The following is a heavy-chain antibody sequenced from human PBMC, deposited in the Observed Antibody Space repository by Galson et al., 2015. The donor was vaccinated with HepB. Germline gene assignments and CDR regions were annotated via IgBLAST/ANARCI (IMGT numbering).Heavy chain of an antibody. D-gene: IGHD1-1*01. CDR1: GYTLTELS. J-gene: IGHJ4*02. Sequence: SVKVSCKVSGYTLTELSMHWVRQAPGKGLEWMGGFDPEDGETIYAQKFQGRVTMTEDTSTDTAYMELSSLRSEDTAVYYCATDLVDLNWNDGHGGYWGQGTLVTVSS. V-gene: IGHV1-24*01. CDR3: ATDLVDLNWNDGHGGY. CDR2: FDPEDGET.